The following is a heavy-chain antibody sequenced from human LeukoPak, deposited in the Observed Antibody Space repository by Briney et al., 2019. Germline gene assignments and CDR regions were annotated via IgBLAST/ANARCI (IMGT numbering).Heavy chain of an antibody. CDR2: IYSGGNT. V-gene: IGHV3-53*01. D-gene: IGHD6-13*01. J-gene: IGHJ4*02. Sequence: GGSLRLSCAASGFTVSSNYMGWVRQAPAKGLDWVSVIYSGGNTYYADSVKGRFTISRDNSRNTMDLQMNSLRAEDTAVYYCARCDSSSWYGIDYWGQGTLVTVSS. CDR3: ARCDSSSWYGIDY. CDR1: GFTVSSNY.